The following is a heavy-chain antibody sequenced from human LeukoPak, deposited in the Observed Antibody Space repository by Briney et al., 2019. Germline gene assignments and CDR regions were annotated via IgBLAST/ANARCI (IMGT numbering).Heavy chain of an antibody. CDR3: ASGFDSRFFDR. CDR1: GYTFSSFW. J-gene: IGHJ4*02. D-gene: IGHD3-22*01. V-gene: IGHV3-74*01. CDR2: IKSDGSST. Sequence: GGSLRLSCAASGYTFSSFWMHWVRQAPGKGLLWVSRIKSDGSSTSYADSVKGRFTTSRDNAKNTLYLQVNSLRAEDTAVYYCASGFDSRFFDRWGQGALVTVSS.